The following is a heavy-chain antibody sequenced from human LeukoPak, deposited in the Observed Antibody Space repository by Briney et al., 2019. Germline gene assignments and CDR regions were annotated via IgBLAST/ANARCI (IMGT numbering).Heavy chain of an antibody. CDR2: TSSSTSTI. V-gene: IGHV3-48*04. Sequence: GGSLRLSCAASGFTFSSYSMNWVRQAPGKGLEWVSYTSSSTSTIYYADSVKGRFTISRDNAKKSLYLQMNSLRAEDTAVYYCARGNYYGSGSPFDYWGQGTLVTVSS. CDR1: GFTFSSYS. CDR3: ARGNYYGSGSPFDY. J-gene: IGHJ4*02. D-gene: IGHD3-10*01.